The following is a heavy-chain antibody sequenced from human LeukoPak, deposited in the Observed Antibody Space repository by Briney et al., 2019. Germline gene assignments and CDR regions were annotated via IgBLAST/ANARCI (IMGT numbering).Heavy chain of an antibody. CDR2: IYYSGST. Sequence: PSETLSLTCTVSGGSISGYHWSWIRQPPGKGLEWIGYIYYSGSTNYNPSLKSRVTISVDTSKNQFSLKLSSVTAADTAVYYCARERLDYGGNYLFDYWGQGTLVTVSS. CDR1: GGSISGYH. V-gene: IGHV4-59*01. D-gene: IGHD4-23*01. CDR3: ARERLDYGGNYLFDY. J-gene: IGHJ4*02.